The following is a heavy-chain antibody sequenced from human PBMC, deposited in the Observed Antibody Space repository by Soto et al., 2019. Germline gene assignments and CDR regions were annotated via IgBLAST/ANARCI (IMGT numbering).Heavy chain of an antibody. Sequence: QVQLVESGGGVVQPGRSLRLSCAASGFIFSSYAMHWFRQAPGKGLEWVAVISYDGSNKYYADSVKGRFTISRDNSKNTLFLQVDSLRAEETAVYYCAREVDTTMVVGYGVDVWGQGTTVTVSS. CDR1: GFIFSSYA. CDR3: AREVDTTMVVGYGVDV. CDR2: ISYDGSNK. V-gene: IGHV3-30-3*01. D-gene: IGHD5-18*01. J-gene: IGHJ6*02.